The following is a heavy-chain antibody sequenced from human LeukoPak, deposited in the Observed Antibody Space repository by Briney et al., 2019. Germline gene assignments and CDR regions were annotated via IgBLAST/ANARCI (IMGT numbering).Heavy chain of an antibody. Sequence: SETLSLTCTVSGGSISSSSYYWVWIRQPPGKGLEWIGSIYYSGSTYYNPSLKSRVTISVDTSKNQFSLKLSSVTAADTAVYYCARESVYYYGSGRPIGFDYWGQGTLVTVSS. CDR1: GGSISSSSYY. CDR2: IYYSGST. V-gene: IGHV4-39*07. CDR3: ARESVYYYGSGRPIGFDY. J-gene: IGHJ4*02. D-gene: IGHD3-10*01.